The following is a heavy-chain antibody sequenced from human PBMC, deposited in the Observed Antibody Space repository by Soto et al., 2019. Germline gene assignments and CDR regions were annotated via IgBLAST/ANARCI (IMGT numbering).Heavy chain of an antibody. V-gene: IGHV1-46*01. Sequence: ASVKVSCKASGYTFTSYYMHWVRQAPGQGLEWMGIINPSGGSTSYAQKFQGRVTMTRDTSTSTVYMELSSLRSEDTAVYYCAGTSYDFCSGYYPYGMDVWGQGTTVTVSS. CDR2: INPSGGST. D-gene: IGHD3-3*01. CDR3: AGTSYDFCSGYYPYGMDV. J-gene: IGHJ6*02. CDR1: GYTFTSYY.